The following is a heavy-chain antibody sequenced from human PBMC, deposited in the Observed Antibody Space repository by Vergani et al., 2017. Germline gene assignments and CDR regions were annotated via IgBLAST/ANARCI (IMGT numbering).Heavy chain of an antibody. D-gene: IGHD5-12*01. V-gene: IGHV3-9*01. CDR2: ISWNSGSI. Sequence: EVQLVESGGGLVQPGRSLRLSCAASGFTFDDYAMHWVRQAPGKGLEWVSGISWNSGSIGYADSVKGRFTISRDNAKNSLYLQMNSLRAEDTALYYCAKDLYSGYDRGAFDSWGQGTMVTVSS. CDR3: AKDLYSGYDRGAFDS. CDR1: GFTFDDYA. J-gene: IGHJ3*02.